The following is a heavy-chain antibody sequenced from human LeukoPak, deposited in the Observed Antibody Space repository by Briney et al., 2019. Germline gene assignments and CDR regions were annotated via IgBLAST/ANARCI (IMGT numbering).Heavy chain of an antibody. V-gene: IGHV3-30*02. D-gene: IGHD4/OR15-4a*01. Sequence: GGSLRLSCAASGFTFSSFGMHWVRQAPGKELERVAFLRFDGSDKFYADSVKGRFTISRDNSKNTLYLQMTSLRTEDTAVYYCAKGGPNYVSSYYFDYWGQGTLVPVSS. J-gene: IGHJ4*02. CDR2: LRFDGSDK. CDR3: AKGGPNYVSSYYFDY. CDR1: GFTFSSFG.